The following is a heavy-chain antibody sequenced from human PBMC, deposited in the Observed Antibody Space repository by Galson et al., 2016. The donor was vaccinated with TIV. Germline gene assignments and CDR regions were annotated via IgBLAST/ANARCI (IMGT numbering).Heavy chain of an antibody. V-gene: IGHV3-49*03. Sequence: SLRLSCAASGFTFGHYAVNWFRQAPGKGLEWVGFITSKTYGATTEYAAPVKGRFTISRDDSRNIAYLQMNSLKTEDTAVYYCTRTAVGSTRNAFDIWGQGTVVTVSS. D-gene: IGHD1-26*01. CDR3: TRTAVGSTRNAFDI. CDR1: GFTFGHYA. CDR2: ITSKTYGATT. J-gene: IGHJ3*02.